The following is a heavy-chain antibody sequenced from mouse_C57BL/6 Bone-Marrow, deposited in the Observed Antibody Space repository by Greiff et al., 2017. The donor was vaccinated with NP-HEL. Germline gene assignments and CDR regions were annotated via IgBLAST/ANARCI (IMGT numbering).Heavy chain of an antibody. V-gene: IGHV1-81*01. CDR2: IYPRSGNT. CDR1: GYTFTSYG. Sequence: QVQLQQSGAELARPGASVKLSCKASGYTFTSYGISWVKQRTGQGLEWIGEIYPRSGNTYYNEKFKGKATLTVDKSSSTAYMELRSLTSEDSAVYFCATGYPQEGFAYWGQGTLVTVSA. CDR3: ATGYPQEGFAY. J-gene: IGHJ3*01. D-gene: IGHD3-2*02.